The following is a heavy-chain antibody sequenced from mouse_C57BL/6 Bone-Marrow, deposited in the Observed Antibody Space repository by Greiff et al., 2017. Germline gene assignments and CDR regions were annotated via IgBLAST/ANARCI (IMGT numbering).Heavy chain of an antibody. J-gene: IGHJ2*01. D-gene: IGHD4-1*01. CDR2: IYPRSGNT. V-gene: IGHV1-81*01. CDR1: GYTFTSYG. CDR3: ARAGRGYFDY. Sequence: VQLVESGAELARPGASVKLSCKASGYTFTSYGISWVKQRTGQGLEWIGEIYPRSGNTYYNEKFKGKATLTADKSSSTAYMELRSLTSEDSAVYFCARAGRGYFDYWGQGTTLTVSS.